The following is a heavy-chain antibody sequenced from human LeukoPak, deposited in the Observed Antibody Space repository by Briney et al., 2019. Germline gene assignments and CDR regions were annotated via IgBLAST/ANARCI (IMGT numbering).Heavy chain of an antibody. CDR2: IYYSETT. D-gene: IGHD2-15*01. V-gene: IGHV4-59*12. J-gene: IGHJ6*02. Sequence: SETLSLTCTVSGGSISRNYWNWIRQPPGKGLEWIGNIYYSETTTYNPSLKSRVSISVDTSKNQFSLKLSSVTAADTAVYFCARDGGYCSGGRCSSYYYYGMDVWGQGTTVTVSS. CDR1: GGSISRNY. CDR3: ARDGGYCSGGRCSSYYYYGMDV.